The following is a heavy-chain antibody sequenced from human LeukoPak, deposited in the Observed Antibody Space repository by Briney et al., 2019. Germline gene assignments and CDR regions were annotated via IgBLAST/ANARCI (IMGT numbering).Heavy chain of an antibody. J-gene: IGHJ4*02. CDR1: GFAFSNYW. CDR2: IKSDGSGM. Sequence: PGGSLTLSCITSGFAFSNYWMYWVRQAPGKGLEWVSRIKSDGSGMTYSDAVEGRFTISRDNFKNTLYLQMNSLRDEDTAVYYCVRGQTIDYWGQGTLVTVSS. CDR3: VRGQTIDY. D-gene: IGHD3-3*01. V-gene: IGHV3-74*03.